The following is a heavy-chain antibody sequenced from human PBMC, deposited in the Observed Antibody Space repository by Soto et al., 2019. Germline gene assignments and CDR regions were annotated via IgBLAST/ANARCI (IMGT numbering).Heavy chain of an antibody. CDR3: AKEFHSWNYFDY. CDR1: GFTFSSSG. CDR2: ISYDGSNK. D-gene: IGHD1-20*01. V-gene: IGHV3-30*18. J-gene: IGHJ4*02. Sequence: GGSLRLSCAASGFTFSSSGMHWVRQAPGKGLEWVAVISYDGSNKFYADSVKGRFTISRDNFRNTLYLQMDSLRAEDTAVYYCAKEFHSWNYFDYWGQGTLVTVSS.